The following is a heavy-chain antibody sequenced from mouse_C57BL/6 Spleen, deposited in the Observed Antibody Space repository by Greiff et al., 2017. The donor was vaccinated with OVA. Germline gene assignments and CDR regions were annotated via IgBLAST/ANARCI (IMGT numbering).Heavy chain of an antibody. V-gene: IGHV5-9-1*02. Sequence: EVKLVESGEGLVKPGGSLKLSCAASGFTFSSYAMSWVRQTPEKRLEWVAYISSGGDYIYYADTVKGRFTISRDNARNTLDLQMSSLKSEDTAMYYGTRIYYDYDWFAYWGQGTLVTVSA. D-gene: IGHD2-4*01. CDR1: GFTFSSYA. CDR3: TRIYYDYDWFAY. J-gene: IGHJ3*01. CDR2: ISSGGDYI.